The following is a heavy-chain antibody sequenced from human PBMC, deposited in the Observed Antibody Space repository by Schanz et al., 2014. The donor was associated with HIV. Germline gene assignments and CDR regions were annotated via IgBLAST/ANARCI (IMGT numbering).Heavy chain of an antibody. CDR2: IWYDGTDK. D-gene: IGHD3-10*01. CDR3: ARENPLYYYLHGGPFDI. Sequence: VQLVESGGGLVQPGRSLRLSCAASGFTFSSHGMHWVRQAPGKGLEWVAVIWYDGTDKYYAGSVKGRFTISRDNSQNTMYLQMNRLRAEDTAVYYCARENPLYYYLHGGPFDIWGQGTMVTVSS. CDR1: GFTFSSHG. V-gene: IGHV3-33*01. J-gene: IGHJ3*02.